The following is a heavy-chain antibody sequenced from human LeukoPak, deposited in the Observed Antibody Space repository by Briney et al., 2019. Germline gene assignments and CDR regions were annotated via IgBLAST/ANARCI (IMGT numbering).Heavy chain of an antibody. J-gene: IGHJ6*02. V-gene: IGHV1-8*01. CDR2: MNPNSGNT. CDR1: GYTFTSYD. Sequence: ASVKVSCKASGYTFTSYDINWVRQATGQGLEWMGWMNPNSGNTGYAQKFQGRVTMTRNPSISTAYMELSSLRSGDTAVYYCARVGRIWTAYYYYGMDVWGQGTTVTVSS. D-gene: IGHD2-15*01. CDR3: ARVGRIWTAYYYYGMDV.